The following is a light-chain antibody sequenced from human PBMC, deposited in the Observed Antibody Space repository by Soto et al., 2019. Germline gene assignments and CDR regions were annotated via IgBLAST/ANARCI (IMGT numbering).Light chain of an antibody. CDR1: SSNIGSSYH. CDR3: QSYDASLSAWV. J-gene: IGLJ3*02. V-gene: IGLV1-40*01. Sequence: QSVLTQPPSVSGAPGQRVIISCSGSSSNIGSSYHVHWYQHLPGTAPRLLVYGNFNRPSGVPDRFSGSKSGTSASLAITGLQAEDEADYYCQSYDASLSAWVFGGGTKLTVL. CDR2: GNF.